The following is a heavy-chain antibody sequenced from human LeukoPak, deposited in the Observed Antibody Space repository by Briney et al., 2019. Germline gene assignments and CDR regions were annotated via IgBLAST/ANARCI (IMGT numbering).Heavy chain of an antibody. V-gene: IGHV1-8*01. Sequence: ASVKVSCKASGYTFTSYDINWVRQATGQGLEWMGWMNPNSGNTGFAQKFQGRATIARDTSITTAYLELSSLRSEDTAVYYCARAIRYQLLSDYWGQGTLVTVSS. D-gene: IGHD2-2*01. CDR1: GYTFTSYD. CDR3: ARAIRYQLLSDY. CDR2: MNPNSGNT. J-gene: IGHJ4*02.